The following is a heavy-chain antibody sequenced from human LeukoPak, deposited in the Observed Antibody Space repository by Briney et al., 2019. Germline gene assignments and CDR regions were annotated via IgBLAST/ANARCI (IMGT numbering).Heavy chain of an antibody. Sequence: GESLKISCKGSGYSFTSYWIGWVRQMPGKGLQWMGIIYPGDSHSTYTPSFQGLVTISADKSISTAYLQWSSLKASDSAMYYCARTSVTATYFDNWGQGTLVTVSS. V-gene: IGHV5-51*01. D-gene: IGHD2-21*02. CDR2: IYPGDSHS. J-gene: IGHJ4*02. CDR1: GYSFTSYW. CDR3: ARTSVTATYFDN.